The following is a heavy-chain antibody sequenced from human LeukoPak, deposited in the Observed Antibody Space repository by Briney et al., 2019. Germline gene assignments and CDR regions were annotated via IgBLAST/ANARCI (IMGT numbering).Heavy chain of an antibody. D-gene: IGHD6-13*01. Sequence: SETLFLTCTVSGGSISSYYWSWIRQPPGKGLEWIGYIYYSGSTNYNPSLKSRVTISVDTSKNQFSLKLSSVTAADTAVYYCARQPYSSSWPTCDYWGQGTLVTVSS. CDR3: ARQPYSSSWPTCDY. V-gene: IGHV4-59*01. CDR2: IYYSGST. J-gene: IGHJ4*02. CDR1: GGSISSYY.